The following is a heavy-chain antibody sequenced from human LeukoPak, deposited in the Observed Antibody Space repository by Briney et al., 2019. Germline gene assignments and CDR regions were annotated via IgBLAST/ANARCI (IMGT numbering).Heavy chain of an antibody. D-gene: IGHD3-10*01. Sequence: SETLSLTCAVSGGSISSYYWSWIRQPPGKGLEWIGYIYYSGSTNYNPSLKSRVTISVDTSKNQFSLKLSSVTAADTAVYYCARGDMRGGRAYYYYMDVWGKGTTVTVSS. CDR2: IYYSGST. J-gene: IGHJ6*03. CDR3: ARGDMRGGRAYYYYMDV. CDR1: GGSISSYY. V-gene: IGHV4-59*01.